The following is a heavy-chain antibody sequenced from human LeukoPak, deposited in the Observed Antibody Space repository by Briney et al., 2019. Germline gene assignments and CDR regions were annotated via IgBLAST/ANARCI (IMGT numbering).Heavy chain of an antibody. J-gene: IGHJ3*02. CDR1: GYTFTSYY. CDR3: AREGGYSYGDDAFDI. D-gene: IGHD5-18*01. Sequence: GASVKVSCKASGYTFTSYYMHWVRQAPGQGLEWMGIINPSGGSTSYAQKFQGRVTMTRDTSTSTVHMELSSLRSEDTAVYYCAREGGYSYGDDAFDIWGQGTMVTVSS. V-gene: IGHV1-46*01. CDR2: INPSGGST.